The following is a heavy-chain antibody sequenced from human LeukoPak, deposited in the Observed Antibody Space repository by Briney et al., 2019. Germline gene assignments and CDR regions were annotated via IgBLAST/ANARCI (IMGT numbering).Heavy chain of an antibody. Sequence: SETLSLTCTVSGDSIRSYFWSWIRQPPGRGLEWIGGFFYSGSTNYNPSLQSRVTISLDTSKNQFSLKLSSVTAADTAVYYCARLRYCSGGGCYWGAFDVWGQGTMVTVSS. CDR1: GDSIRSYF. V-gene: IGHV4-59*08. CDR2: FFYSGST. J-gene: IGHJ3*01. CDR3: ARLRYCSGGGCYWGAFDV. D-gene: IGHD2-15*01.